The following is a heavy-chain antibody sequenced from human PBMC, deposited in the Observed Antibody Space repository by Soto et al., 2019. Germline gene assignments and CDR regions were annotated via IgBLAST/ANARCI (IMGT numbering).Heavy chain of an antibody. D-gene: IGHD1-26*01. CDR1: GFTVSSNY. CDR3: ATVGSGSSAYYYYGMDV. Sequence: EVQLVESGGGLIQPGGSQRLSCAASGFTVSSNYMSWVRQAPGKGLEWVSVIYSGGSTYYADSVKGRFTISRDNSKNTLYLQMNSLRAEDTAVYYCATVGSGSSAYYYYGMDVWGQGTTVTVSS. V-gene: IGHV3-53*01. J-gene: IGHJ6*02. CDR2: IYSGGST.